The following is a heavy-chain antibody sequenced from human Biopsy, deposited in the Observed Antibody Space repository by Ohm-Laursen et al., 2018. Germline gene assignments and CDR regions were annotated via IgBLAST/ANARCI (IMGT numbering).Heavy chain of an antibody. Sequence: ASVKVSCKASGYTFTGYHVHRVRQAPGKGLEWMGGFDPEEGQRTYAQKFQGRLTMTEDTSADTAYMELRGLRSEDAAVYYCAADSENCGGDCYIYWGQGTQVTVSS. CDR3: AADSENCGGDCYIY. J-gene: IGHJ4*02. D-gene: IGHD2-21*02. CDR2: FDPEEGQR. V-gene: IGHV1-24*01. CDR1: GYTFTGYH.